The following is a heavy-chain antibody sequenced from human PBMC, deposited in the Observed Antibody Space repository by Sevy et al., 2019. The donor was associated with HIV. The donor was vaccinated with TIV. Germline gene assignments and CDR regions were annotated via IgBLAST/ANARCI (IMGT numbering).Heavy chain of an antibody. V-gene: IGHV5-51*01. J-gene: IGHJ4*02. CDR1: GYSFTSYW. CDR3: ARCGNLWAGWLQLPCYFDY. D-gene: IGHD5-12*01. Sequence: GESLKISCKGSGYSFTSYWIGWVRQMPGKGLEWMGIIYPGDSDTRYSPSFQGQVTISADKSISTAYLQWSSLKASDTAMYYCARCGNLWAGWLQLPCYFDYWGQGTLVTVSS. CDR2: IYPGDSDT.